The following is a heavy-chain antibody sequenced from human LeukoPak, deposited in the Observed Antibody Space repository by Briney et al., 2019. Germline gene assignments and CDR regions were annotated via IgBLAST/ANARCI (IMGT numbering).Heavy chain of an antibody. CDR3: AGSSGYYSSSYFDY. Sequence: SETLSLTCTVSGGSISSSSSYWGWIRQPPGEGLEWIGSIYYSGSTNYNPSLKSRVTISVDTSKNQFSLKLSSVTAADTAVYYCAGSSGYYSSSYFDYWGQGTLVTVSS. V-gene: IGHV4-39*07. CDR1: GGSISSSSSY. J-gene: IGHJ4*02. CDR2: IYYSGST. D-gene: IGHD3-22*01.